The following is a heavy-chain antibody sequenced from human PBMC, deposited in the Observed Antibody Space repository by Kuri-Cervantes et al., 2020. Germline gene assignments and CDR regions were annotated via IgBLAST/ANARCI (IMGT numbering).Heavy chain of an antibody. V-gene: IGHV1-2*04. CDR3: ARRSYYDTFGYDTWFDP. D-gene: IGHD3-22*01. J-gene: IGHJ5*02. Sequence: ASVKVSCKASGYTFTGYYMHWVRQAPGQGLEWMGWINPNSGGTNYAQKFQGWVTMTRDTSISTAYMELSRLRPDDTAVYYCARRSYYDTFGYDTWFDPWGRGILVTVSS. CDR2: INPNSGGT. CDR1: GYTFTGYY.